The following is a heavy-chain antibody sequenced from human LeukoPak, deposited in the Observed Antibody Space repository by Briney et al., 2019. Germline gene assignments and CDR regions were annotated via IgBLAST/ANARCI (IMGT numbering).Heavy chain of an antibody. J-gene: IGHJ4*02. D-gene: IGHD6-19*01. Sequence: SETLSLTCTVSGGSISSYYWSWIRQPAGKGLEWIGRIYTSGSTNYNPSLKSRVTMSVDTSKNQFSLKLSSVTAADTAVYYWASRALVAGSDYWGQGTLVTVSS. CDR2: IYTSGST. V-gene: IGHV4-4*07. CDR3: ASRALVAGSDY. CDR1: GGSISSYY.